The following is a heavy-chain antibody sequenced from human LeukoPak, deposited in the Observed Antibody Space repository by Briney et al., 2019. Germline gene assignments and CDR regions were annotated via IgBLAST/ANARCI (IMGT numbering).Heavy chain of an antibody. CDR2: LIPIFGTA. J-gene: IGHJ4*02. CDR3: ARGGYDSSGYYRHFDY. D-gene: IGHD3-22*01. V-gene: IGHV1-69*05. Sequence: SVKVSCKASGGTFSSYAISWVRQAPGQGLEWMGGLIPIFGTANYAQKFQGRVTITTDESTSTAYMELSSLRSEDTAVYYCARGGYDSSGYYRHFDYWGQGTLVTVSS. CDR1: GGTFSSYA.